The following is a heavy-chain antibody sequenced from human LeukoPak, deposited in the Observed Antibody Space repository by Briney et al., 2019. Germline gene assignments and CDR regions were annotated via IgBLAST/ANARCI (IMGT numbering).Heavy chain of an antibody. CDR1: GFTFNDYY. CDR3: ATDGAGFDT. V-gene: IGHV3-11*01. J-gene: IGHJ5*02. Sequence: GGSLRLSCAASGFTFNDYYMSWIRQAPGKGLEWLSFINIGGTNTHYADSVKGRFTISRDNAKKSLYLEMNNLRAEDTAVYYCATDGAGFDTWGQRVLVTVSS. CDR2: INIGGTNT.